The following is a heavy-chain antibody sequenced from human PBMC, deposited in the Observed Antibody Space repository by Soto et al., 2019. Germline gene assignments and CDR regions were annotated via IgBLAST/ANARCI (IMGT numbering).Heavy chain of an antibody. Sequence: SETLSLTCAVYGGSFSGYYWSWIRQPPGKGLEWIGEINHSGSTNYNPSRKSRVTISVDTSKNQFSLKLSSVTAADTAVYYCASRGGYCSGGSCYVWYYYGMDVWGQGTTVTVSS. CDR1: GGSFSGYY. J-gene: IGHJ6*02. V-gene: IGHV4-34*01. D-gene: IGHD2-15*01. CDR2: INHSGST. CDR3: ASRGGYCSGGSCYVWYYYGMDV.